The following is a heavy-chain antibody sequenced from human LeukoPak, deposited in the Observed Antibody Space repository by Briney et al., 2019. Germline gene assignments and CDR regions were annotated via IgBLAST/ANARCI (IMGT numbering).Heavy chain of an antibody. V-gene: IGHV3-21*01. Sequence: PGGPLRLSCAASGFTFSSYSMNWVRQAPGKGLEWVSSISSSSSYIYYADSVKGRFTISRDNAKNSLYLQMNSLRAEDTAVYYCARAGGDSSGWYGYWGQGTLVTVSS. CDR1: GFTFSSYS. CDR3: ARAGGDSSGWYGY. CDR2: ISSSSSYI. J-gene: IGHJ4*02. D-gene: IGHD6-19*01.